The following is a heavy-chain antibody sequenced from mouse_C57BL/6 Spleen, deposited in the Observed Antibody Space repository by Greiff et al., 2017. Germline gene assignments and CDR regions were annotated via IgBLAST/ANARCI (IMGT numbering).Heavy chain of an antibody. Sequence: EVMLVESGGGLVKPGGSLKLSCAASGFTFSDYGMHWVRQAPEKGLEWVAYISSGSSTIYYADTVKGRFTISRDNAKNTLFLQMTSLRSEDTAMYYCARPSTTVAGFYYYAMDYWGQGTSVTVSS. V-gene: IGHV5-17*01. CDR1: GFTFSDYG. J-gene: IGHJ4*01. CDR2: ISSGSSTI. CDR3: ARPSTTVAGFYYYAMDY. D-gene: IGHD1-1*01.